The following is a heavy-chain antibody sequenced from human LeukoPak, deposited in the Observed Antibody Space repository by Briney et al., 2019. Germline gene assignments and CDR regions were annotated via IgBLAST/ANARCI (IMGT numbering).Heavy chain of an antibody. CDR2: ISGSGGST. Sequence: PGGSLRLSCAASGFTFNDYAMSWVRQAPGKGLEWVSAISGSGGSTYQADSVKGRFTISRDNSKNTLYLQMNSLRVEDTAVYYCAKGRGSWVYYGMDVWGQGTTVTVSS. CDR3: AKGRGSWVYYGMDV. V-gene: IGHV3-23*01. CDR1: GFTFNDYA. J-gene: IGHJ6*02. D-gene: IGHD2-15*01.